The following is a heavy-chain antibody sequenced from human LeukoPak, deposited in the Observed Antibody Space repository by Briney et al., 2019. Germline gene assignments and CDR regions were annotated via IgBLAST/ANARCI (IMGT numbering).Heavy chain of an antibody. D-gene: IGHD3-10*01. Sequence: GESLKISCEASGYNFGSYWLGWVRQTPGKGLEWMGIIYPGDSETRYSPSLEGQVTISADKSISTAYLQWNSLKASDTAMYFCARRRSSTLIDYWGQGTLVTVSS. CDR1: GYNFGSYW. V-gene: IGHV5-51*01. CDR3: ARRRSSTLIDY. J-gene: IGHJ4*02. CDR2: IYPGDSET.